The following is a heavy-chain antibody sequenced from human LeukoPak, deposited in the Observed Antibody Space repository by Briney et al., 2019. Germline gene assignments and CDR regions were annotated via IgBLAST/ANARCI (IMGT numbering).Heavy chain of an antibody. V-gene: IGHV1-24*01. CDR1: GYTLTELS. CDR2: FDPEDGET. Sequence: ASVKVSCKVSGYTLTELSMHWVRQAPGKGLEWMGGFDPEDGETIYPQKFQGRVTMTEDTSTDTAYMELSSPRSEDTAVYYCATVGFSTSSPHVWFDPWGQGTLVTVSS. D-gene: IGHD2-2*01. CDR3: ATVGFSTSSPHVWFDP. J-gene: IGHJ5*02.